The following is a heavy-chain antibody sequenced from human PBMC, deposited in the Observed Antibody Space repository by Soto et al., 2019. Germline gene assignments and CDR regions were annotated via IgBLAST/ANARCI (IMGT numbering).Heavy chain of an antibody. CDR3: ARVYGYYYYYMDV. D-gene: IGHD2-8*01. Sequence: QAYLEQSGAEVKKPGASVKVSCKASGYSLTDNGITWVRQASGQGLEYVGWISPDSGKTDYAQKFQGRVTMTRDTSINTVYMELSSLRSDDTAVDYCARVYGYYYYYMDVWGKGTTVTVSS. V-gene: IGHV1-8*01. J-gene: IGHJ6*03. CDR1: GYSLTDNG. CDR2: ISPDSGKT.